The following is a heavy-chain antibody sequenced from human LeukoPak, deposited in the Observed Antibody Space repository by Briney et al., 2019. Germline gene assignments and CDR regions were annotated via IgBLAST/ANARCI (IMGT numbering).Heavy chain of an antibody. CDR2: ISGGGGST. D-gene: IGHD5-24*01. Sequence: GGSLRLSCAASGFTFSSYAMNWVRQAPGKGLEWVSLISGGGGSTYYADSVKGRFTISRDNSNNTLYLQMNSLRPEDTAVYYCARDAKQLPYWGQGTLVTVSS. V-gene: IGHV3-23*01. J-gene: IGHJ4*02. CDR3: ARDAKQLPY. CDR1: GFTFSSYA.